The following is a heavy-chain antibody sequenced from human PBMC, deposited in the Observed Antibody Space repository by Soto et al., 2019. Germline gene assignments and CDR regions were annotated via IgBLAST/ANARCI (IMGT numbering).Heavy chain of an antibody. Sequence: QVQLVQSGAEVKKPGASVKVSCKASGYTFTSYGISWVRQAPGQGLEWMGWISAYNGNTNYAQKFQGRVTITADKSTSTAYMELSSLRSEDTAVYYCARDDLAGQQLGGMDVWGQGTTVTVSS. D-gene: IGHD6-13*01. J-gene: IGHJ6*02. CDR2: ISAYNGNT. CDR3: ARDDLAGQQLGGMDV. V-gene: IGHV1-18*04. CDR1: GYTFTSYG.